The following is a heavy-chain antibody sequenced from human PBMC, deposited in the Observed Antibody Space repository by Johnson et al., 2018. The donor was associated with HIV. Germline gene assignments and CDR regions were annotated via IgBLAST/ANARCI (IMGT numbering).Heavy chain of an antibody. V-gene: IGHV3-9*01. J-gene: IGHJ3*02. Sequence: VQLVESGGGVVQPGRSLRLSCAASGFTFDDYAMHWVRQAPGKGLEWVSGISWNSGSIGYADSVKGRFTISRDNSKNTLYLQMNSLRAEDTAVYYCARVEDGSGCYYPDAFDIWGQGTMVTVSS. CDR3: ARVEDGSGCYYPDAFDI. D-gene: IGHD3-10*01. CDR2: ISWNSGSI. CDR1: GFTFDDYA.